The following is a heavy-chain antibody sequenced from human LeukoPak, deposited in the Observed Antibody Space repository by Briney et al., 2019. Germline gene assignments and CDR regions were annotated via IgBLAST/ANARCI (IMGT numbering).Heavy chain of an antibody. CDR3: ARDRYSSSSPYYYYYMDV. D-gene: IGHD6-6*01. Sequence: ASVKVSCKASGYTLTSYYMHWARQAPGQGLEWMGIINPSGDSTSFAQKFQGRVTMTRDMSTSTVYMELSSLRSEDTAVYYCARDRYSSSSPYYYYYMDVWGKGTTVTVSS. CDR2: INPSGDST. CDR1: GYTLTSYY. J-gene: IGHJ6*03. V-gene: IGHV1-46*01.